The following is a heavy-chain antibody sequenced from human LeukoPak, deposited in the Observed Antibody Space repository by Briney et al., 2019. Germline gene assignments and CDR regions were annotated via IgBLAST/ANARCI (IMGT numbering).Heavy chain of an antibody. CDR1: GFTFSSYG. CDR3: ARGSTIAARPGDY. J-gene: IGHJ4*02. D-gene: IGHD6-6*01. V-gene: IGHV3-30*03. Sequence: GGSLRLSCAVSGFTFSSYGMHWVRQAPGKGLEWVAVISYDGSNKYYADSVKGRFTISRDNSKNTLYLQMNSLRAEDTAVYYCARGSTIAARPGDYWGQGTLVTVSS. CDR2: ISYDGSNK.